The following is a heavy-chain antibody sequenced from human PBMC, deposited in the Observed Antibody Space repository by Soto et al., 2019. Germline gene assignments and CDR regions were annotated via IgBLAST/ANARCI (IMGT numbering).Heavy chain of an antibody. J-gene: IGHJ3*02. Sequence: PGESLKISCKGSGYIFTSYGISWVRQMPGKGLEWMGRIDPSDSYTNYSPSFQGHVTISADKSISTAYLQWSSLKSSDTAMYYCARRPTYYDSSVYFHAAFDIWGQGTMVTVSS. V-gene: IGHV5-10-1*01. CDR1: GYIFTSYG. CDR3: ARRPTYYDSSVYFHAAFDI. CDR2: IDPSDSYT. D-gene: IGHD3-22*01.